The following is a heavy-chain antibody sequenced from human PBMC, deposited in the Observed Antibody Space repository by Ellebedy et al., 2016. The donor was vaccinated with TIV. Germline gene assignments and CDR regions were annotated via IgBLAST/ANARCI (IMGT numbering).Heavy chain of an antibody. J-gene: IGHJ4*02. CDR2: IKQDGSEG. Sequence: GESLKISXVVSAFTFSNYWMTWVRQAPGKGLEWVANIKQDGSEGYYVDSVKGRFTISKDNAKNSLYLQMNSLRVEDTAVYYCARVLWRPTTGLRFDNWGQGTLVTVSS. D-gene: IGHD1-1*01. V-gene: IGHV3-7*01. CDR3: ARVLWRPTTGLRFDN. CDR1: AFTFSNYW.